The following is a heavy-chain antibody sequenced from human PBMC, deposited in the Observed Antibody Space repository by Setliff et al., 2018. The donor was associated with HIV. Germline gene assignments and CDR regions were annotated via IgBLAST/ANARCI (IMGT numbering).Heavy chain of an antibody. V-gene: IGHV3-33*06. CDR2: IWYDGSNK. D-gene: IGHD6-6*01. Sequence: PGGSLRLSCAASGFTLSPYGMHWVRQAPGKGLEWVAVIWYDGSNKYYAESVKGRFTISRDNSKNTVYLQMNSLRAEDTAVYYCAKYSSSWSYYSYYMNVWGKGTTVTVSS. CDR1: GFTLSPYG. CDR3: AKYSSSWSYYSYYMNV. J-gene: IGHJ6*03.